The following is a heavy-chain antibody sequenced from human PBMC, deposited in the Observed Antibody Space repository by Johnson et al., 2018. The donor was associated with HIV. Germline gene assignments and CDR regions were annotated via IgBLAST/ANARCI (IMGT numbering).Heavy chain of an antibody. V-gene: IGHV3-30*04. CDR3: AKGGVGRDGNRDAFDI. CDR1: GFTFSSYA. CDR2: ISYDGSNT. Sequence: QVQLVESGGGVVQPGRSLRLSCAASGFTFSSYAMHWVRQAPGKGLEWVAVISYDGSNTYYADSVKGRFTISRDNSKNTLYLQMNSLRREDTAVYYCAKGGVGRDGNRDAFDIWGQGTMVTVSS. D-gene: IGHD5-24*01. J-gene: IGHJ3*02.